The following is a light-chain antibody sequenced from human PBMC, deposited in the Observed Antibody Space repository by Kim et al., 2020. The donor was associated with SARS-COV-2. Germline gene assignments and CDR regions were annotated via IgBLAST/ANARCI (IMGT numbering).Light chain of an antibody. CDR3: QVWDSSSDHG. J-gene: IGLJ3*02. V-gene: IGLV3-21*04. CDR1: NIGSKS. CDR2: YDS. Sequence: SYELTQPPSVSVAPGKTARITCGGNNIGSKSVHWYQQKPGQAPVLVIYYDSDRPSGIPERFSGSNSGNTATLTISRVEAGDEADYYCQVWDSSSDHGFGG.